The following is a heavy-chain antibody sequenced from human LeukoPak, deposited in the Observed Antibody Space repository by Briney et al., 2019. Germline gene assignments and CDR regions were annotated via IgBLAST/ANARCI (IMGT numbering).Heavy chain of an antibody. V-gene: IGHV3-23*01. J-gene: IGHJ2*01. Sequence: GGSLRLSCAASGFTFSSYAMSWVRQAPGKGLEWVSAISGNGGSTYYADSVKGRFTISRDNSKNTLYLQLSSLRAGDTAVYYCARRCYDSYTYRYFDLWGRGTLVTVSS. D-gene: IGHD3-22*01. CDR1: GFTFSSYA. CDR2: ISGNGGST. CDR3: ARRCYDSYTYRYFDL.